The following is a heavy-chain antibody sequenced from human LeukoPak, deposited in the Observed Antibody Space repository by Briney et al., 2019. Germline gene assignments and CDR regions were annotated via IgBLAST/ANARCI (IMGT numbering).Heavy chain of an antibody. CDR3: AREMPAADGSDAFDI. J-gene: IGHJ3*02. Sequence: GASVKVSCKASGYTFTTYGIVWLRQAPGEGLEWMGWISPYNDNTKYAQKLQGRVTMTADTSTSTAYMELRSLRSEDTAVYYCAREMPAADGSDAFDIWGQGTMVTVSS. D-gene: IGHD6-13*01. CDR2: ISPYNDNT. V-gene: IGHV1-18*01. CDR1: GYTFTTYG.